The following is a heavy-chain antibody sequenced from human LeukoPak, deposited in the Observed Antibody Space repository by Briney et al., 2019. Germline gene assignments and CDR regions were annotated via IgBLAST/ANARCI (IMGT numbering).Heavy chain of an antibody. CDR2: MNPNSGNT. Sequence: ASVKVSCKASGYTFTSYDINWVRQATGQGLEWMGWMNPNSGNTGYAQKFQGRVTMTRNTSISTAYMELSSLRSDDTAVYYCARVEGFCSGGSCYSRHMDVWGKGTTVTISS. CDR1: GYTFTSYD. D-gene: IGHD2-15*01. J-gene: IGHJ6*03. CDR3: ARVEGFCSGGSCYSRHMDV. V-gene: IGHV1-8*01.